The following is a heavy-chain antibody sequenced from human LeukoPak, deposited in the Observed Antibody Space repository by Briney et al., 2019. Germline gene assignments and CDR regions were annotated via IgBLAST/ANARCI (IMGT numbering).Heavy chain of an antibody. D-gene: IGHD2-2*01. Sequence: PSETLSLTCTVSGGSISSYYRSWIRQPAGKGLEWVGRIYTSVSNNYHPSLKSRGTTSVDTSKNQFTRKRTDVTAADTSVYYCAKAEVVPAEEVAFDIWGQGTMVTVSS. J-gene: IGHJ3*02. CDR2: IYTSVSN. CDR3: AKAEVVPAEEVAFDI. V-gene: IGHV4-4*07. CDR1: GGSISSYY.